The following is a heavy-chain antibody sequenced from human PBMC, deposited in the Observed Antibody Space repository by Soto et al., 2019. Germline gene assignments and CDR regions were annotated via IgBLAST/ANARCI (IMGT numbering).Heavy chain of an antibody. V-gene: IGHV4-39*01. CDR1: GGSISSSNYY. CDR2: IYYSGST. J-gene: IGHJ5*02. CDR3: ARRQSSPWFDP. D-gene: IGHD2-15*01. Sequence: QLQLQESGPGLVKPSETLSLTCTVSGGSISSSNYYWGWIRQPPGKGPEWIGNIYYSGSTYYNPSLKSRVTISVDTSKNQFSLKLSSVTAADTAVYYCARRQSSPWFDPWGHGTLVTVSS.